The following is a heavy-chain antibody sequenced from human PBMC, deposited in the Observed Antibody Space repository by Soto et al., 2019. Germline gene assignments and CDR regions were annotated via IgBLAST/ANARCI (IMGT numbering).Heavy chain of an antibody. V-gene: IGHV3-15*01. CDR1: GFTFSNAW. Sequence: GGSLRLSCAASGFTFSNAWMSWVRQAPGKGLEWVGRIKSKTDGGTTDYAAPVKGRFTISRDDSKNTLYLQMNSLKTEDTAVYYCTTDSGYDLGLDYWGQGTLVTVSS. CDR2: IKSKTDGGTT. D-gene: IGHD5-12*01. J-gene: IGHJ4*02. CDR3: TTDSGYDLGLDY.